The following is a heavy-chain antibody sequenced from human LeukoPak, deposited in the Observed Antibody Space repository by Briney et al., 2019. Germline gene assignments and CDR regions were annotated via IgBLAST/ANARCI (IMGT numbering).Heavy chain of an antibody. J-gene: IGHJ4*02. CDR2: ISSSSSYI. CDR1: GLTVTSNW. CDR3: ARAGPRGSSWYVQDY. Sequence: GGSLRLSCAASGLTVTSNWIHWVRQAPGKGLEWVSSISSSSSYIYYADSVKGRFTISRDNAKNSLYLQMNSLRAEDTAVYYCARAGPRGSSWYVQDYWGQGTLVTVSS. D-gene: IGHD6-13*01. V-gene: IGHV3-21*01.